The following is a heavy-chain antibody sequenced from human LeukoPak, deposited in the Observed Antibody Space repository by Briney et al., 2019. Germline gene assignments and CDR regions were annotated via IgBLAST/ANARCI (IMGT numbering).Heavy chain of an antibody. CDR3: ASSHRSSWFGFDP. J-gene: IGHJ5*02. Sequence: ASVKVSCKASGYTFTGYYMHWVRQAPGQGLEWMGWINPNSGGTNYAQKFQGRVTMTRDTSISTAYMELSRLRSEDTAVYYCASSHRSSWFGFDPWGQGTLVTVSS. V-gene: IGHV1-2*02. CDR1: GYTFTGYY. CDR2: INPNSGGT. D-gene: IGHD6-13*01.